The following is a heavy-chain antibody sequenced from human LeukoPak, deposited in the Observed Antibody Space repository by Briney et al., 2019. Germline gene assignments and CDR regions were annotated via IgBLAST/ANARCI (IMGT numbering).Heavy chain of an antibody. CDR2: INPNSGGT. J-gene: IGHJ4*02. CDR1: GYTFTGYY. CDR3: ARETAAGSFLDY. Sequence: ASVKVSCKASGYTFTGYYLHWVRQAPGQGLEWMGWINPNSGGTNYAQKLQGRVTMTTDTSTSTAYMELRSLRSDDTAVYYCARETAAGSFLDYWGQGTLVTVSS. V-gene: IGHV1-2*02. D-gene: IGHD6-13*01.